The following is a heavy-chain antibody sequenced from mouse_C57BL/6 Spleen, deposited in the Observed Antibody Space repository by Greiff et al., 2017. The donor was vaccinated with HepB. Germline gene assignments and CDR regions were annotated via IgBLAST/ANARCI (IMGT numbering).Heavy chain of an antibody. Sequence: EVQLVESGGGLVKPGGSLKLSCAASGFTFSDYGMHWVRQAPEKGLEWVAYISSGSSTNYYADTVKGRFNISRDNAKNTLFLQMTSLRSEDTAMYYCAYDGCYVHFDVWGTGTTVTVSS. CDR3: AYDGCYVHFDV. D-gene: IGHD2-3*01. V-gene: IGHV5-17*01. CDR2: ISSGSSTN. J-gene: IGHJ1*03. CDR1: GFTFSDYG.